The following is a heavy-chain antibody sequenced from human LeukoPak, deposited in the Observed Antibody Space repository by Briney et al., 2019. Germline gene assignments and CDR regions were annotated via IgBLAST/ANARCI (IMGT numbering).Heavy chain of an antibody. CDR1: GYTFSSYG. Sequence: ASVKVSCKASGYTFSSYGISWVRQAPGQGLEWMGWISGYNGNTQYAQKVEGRVTMTTDTSTSTAYMELRSLRSEDTAVYYCARVKSYYYDTSDKDAFDIWGQGTMVTVSS. CDR2: ISGYNGNT. J-gene: IGHJ3*02. D-gene: IGHD3-22*01. V-gene: IGHV1-18*01. CDR3: ARVKSYYYDTSDKDAFDI.